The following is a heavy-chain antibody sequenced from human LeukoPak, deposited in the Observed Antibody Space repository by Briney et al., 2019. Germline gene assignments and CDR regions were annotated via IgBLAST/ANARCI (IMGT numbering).Heavy chain of an antibody. CDR1: GFTFSSYS. V-gene: IGHV4-34*01. CDR3: ARAQGYGDIPGWFDP. Sequence: GSLRLSCAASGFTFSSYSMNWVRQAPGKGLEWIGEINHSGSTNYNPSLKSRVTISVDTSKNQFSLKLSSVTAADTAVYYCARAQGYGDIPGWFDPWGQGTLVTVSS. J-gene: IGHJ5*02. CDR2: INHSGST. D-gene: IGHD4-17*01.